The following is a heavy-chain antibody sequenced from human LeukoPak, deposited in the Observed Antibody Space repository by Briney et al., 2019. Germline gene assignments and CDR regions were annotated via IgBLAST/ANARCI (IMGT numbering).Heavy chain of an antibody. D-gene: IGHD2-15*01. Sequence: PGGSLRLSCAASGFTFSSYGMHWVRQASGKGLEWVAVIWYDGSNKYYADSVKGRFTISRDNSKNTLYLQMNSLRAEDTAVYYCARGADVHCSGGSCYSAENFDYWRQGTLVTVSS. CDR3: ARGADVHCSGGSCYSAENFDY. CDR2: IWYDGSNK. J-gene: IGHJ4*02. CDR1: GFTFSSYG. V-gene: IGHV3-33*01.